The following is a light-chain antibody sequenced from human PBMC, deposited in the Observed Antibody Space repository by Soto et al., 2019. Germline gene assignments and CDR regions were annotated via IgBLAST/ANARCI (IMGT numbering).Light chain of an antibody. Sequence: QSVLTEPASVSGSPGQSITISCTGTSRDAGGYNYVSWYKQHPGKAPKLMIYEVSNRHSGVSNRLSGSKSGNTASLTISGLQAEDEADYYCSSYTSSSTLSVFGTGPKATVL. J-gene: IGLJ1*01. CDR3: SSYTSSSTLSV. V-gene: IGLV2-14*01. CDR1: SRDAGGYNY. CDR2: EVS.